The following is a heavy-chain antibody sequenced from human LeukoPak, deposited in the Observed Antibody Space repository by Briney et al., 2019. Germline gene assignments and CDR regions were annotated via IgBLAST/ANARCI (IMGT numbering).Heavy chain of an antibody. Sequence: SQTLSLTCAISGDSVSSNSATWNWIRQSPSRGLEWLGRTYYRSKWFSDYAVSVKSRTTFNPDTSKNQLSLQLNSVTPEDTAVYYCARGSGSYYAFDIWGQGTMVAVSS. J-gene: IGHJ3*02. D-gene: IGHD1-26*01. CDR3: ARGSGSYYAFDI. CDR1: GDSVSSNSAT. V-gene: IGHV6-1*01. CDR2: TYYRSKWFS.